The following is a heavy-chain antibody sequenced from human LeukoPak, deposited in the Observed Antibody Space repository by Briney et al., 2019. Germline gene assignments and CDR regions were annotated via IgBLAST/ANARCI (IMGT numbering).Heavy chain of an antibody. Sequence: GASVKVSCKASGGSFSSHAVGWVRQAPGQGLEWLGGTITLFGTTRYAQKFQGRVTITTDESTRTAYMDLSSLTSEDTAVYYCARGSWDDVGYYYYYYMVVWGKGSTVTVSS. CDR1: GGSFSSHA. J-gene: IGHJ6*03. CDR2: TITLFGTT. CDR3: ARGSWDDVGYYYYYYMVV. D-gene: IGHD1-1*01. V-gene: IGHV1-69*05.